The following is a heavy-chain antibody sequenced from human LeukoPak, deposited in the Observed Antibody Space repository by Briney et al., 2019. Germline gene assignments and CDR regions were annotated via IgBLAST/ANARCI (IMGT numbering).Heavy chain of an antibody. CDR1: GFTFSSYA. J-gene: IGHJ4*02. Sequence: QSGGSLRLSCAASGFTFSSYAMHWVRQAPGKGLEWVAVISYDGSNKYYADSVKGRFTISRDNSKNTLYLQMNSLRAEDTAVYYCARDPYVEQLVLYYFDYWGQGTLVTVSS. CDR2: ISYDGSNK. CDR3: ARDPYVEQLVLYYFDY. D-gene: IGHD6-6*01. V-gene: IGHV3-30*04.